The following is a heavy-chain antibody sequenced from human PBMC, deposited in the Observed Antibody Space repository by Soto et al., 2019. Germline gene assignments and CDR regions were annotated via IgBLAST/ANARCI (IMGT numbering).Heavy chain of an antibody. CDR2: IKSKTDGGTT. Sequence: EVQLVESGGGLVKPRGSLRLSCVASGFTFSKTWMNWVRQAPGKGLEWVGRIKSKTDGGTTDYAAPVKGRFTISRDGSKDTLYLQMNSLKTEDTAVYYCTTSLSGDVHWGQGTLVTVSS. J-gene: IGHJ4*02. CDR1: GFTFSKTW. V-gene: IGHV3-15*07. CDR3: TTSLSGDVH. D-gene: IGHD7-27*01.